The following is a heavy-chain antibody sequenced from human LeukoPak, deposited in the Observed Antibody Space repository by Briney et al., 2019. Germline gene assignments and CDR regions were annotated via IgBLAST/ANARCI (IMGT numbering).Heavy chain of an antibody. CDR1: GGSISSSSYY. CDR3: AREGRDYVWGSYRRYFDY. J-gene: IGHJ4*03. D-gene: IGHD3-16*02. Sequence: SETLSLTCTVSGGSISSSSYYWGWIRQPPGKGLEWIGSIYYSGSTYYNPSLKSRVTISVDTSKNQFSLKLSSVTAADTAVYYCAREGRDYVWGSYRRYFDYWGQGTLVTVSS. V-gene: IGHV4-39*02. CDR2: IYYSGST.